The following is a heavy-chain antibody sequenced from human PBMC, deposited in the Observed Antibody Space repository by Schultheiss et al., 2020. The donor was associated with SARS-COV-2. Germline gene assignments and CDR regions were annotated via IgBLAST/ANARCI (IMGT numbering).Heavy chain of an antibody. CDR2: IYTSGST. Sequence: SETLSLTCTVSGYSISSGYYWGWIRQPPGKGLEWIGRIYTSGSTNYNPSLKSRVTMSVDTSKNQFSLKLSSVTAADTAVYYCARGPGSSGWPYYFDYWGQGTLVTVSS. D-gene: IGHD6-19*01. CDR1: GYSISSGYY. J-gene: IGHJ4*02. V-gene: IGHV4-38-2*02. CDR3: ARGPGSSGWPYYFDY.